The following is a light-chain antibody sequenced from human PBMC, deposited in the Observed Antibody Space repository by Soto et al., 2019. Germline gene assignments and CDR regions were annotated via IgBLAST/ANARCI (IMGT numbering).Light chain of an antibody. V-gene: IGKV3-20*01. CDR1: QSISGNY. CDR3: QHYVERSPIT. CDR2: GAS. J-gene: IGKJ5*01. Sequence: EIVLTQSPGTLSLSPGERATLSCRASQSISGNYLAWYQQKPGQAPRLLIYGASTRATGIPARFSGSGSGTDFTLTISRLEPEDFALYYCQHYVERSPITFGQGTRLEIK.